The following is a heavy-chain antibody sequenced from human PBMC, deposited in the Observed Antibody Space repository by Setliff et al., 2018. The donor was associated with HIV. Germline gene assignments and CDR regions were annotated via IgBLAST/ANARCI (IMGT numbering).Heavy chain of an antibody. V-gene: IGHV4-34*01. CDR2: INHSGGT. D-gene: IGHD4-17*01. CDR3: ARGRCHYMDV. J-gene: IGHJ6*03. Sequence: KTSETLSLTCAVYGGSFSDYSWNWIRQPPGKELEWIGEINHSGGTNYNPSLKSRVTISLDTSKNQFSLKLTSVTAADTALYYCARGRCHYMDVWGKGTTVTVS. CDR1: GGSFSDYS.